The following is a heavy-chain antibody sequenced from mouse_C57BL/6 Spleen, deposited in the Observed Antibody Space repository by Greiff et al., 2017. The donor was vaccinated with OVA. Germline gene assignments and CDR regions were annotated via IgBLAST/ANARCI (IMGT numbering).Heavy chain of an antibody. V-gene: IGHV10-1*01. CDR3: VRGPITTVVGDWYFDV. CDR2: IRSKSNNYAT. J-gene: IGHJ1*03. Sequence: EVQVVESGGGLVQPKGSLKLSCAASGFSFNTYAMNWVRQAPGKGLEWVARIRSKSNNYATYYADSVKDRFTISRDDSESMLYLQMNNLKTEDTAMYYCVRGPITTVVGDWYFDVWGTGTTVTVSS. CDR1: GFSFNTYA. D-gene: IGHD1-1*01.